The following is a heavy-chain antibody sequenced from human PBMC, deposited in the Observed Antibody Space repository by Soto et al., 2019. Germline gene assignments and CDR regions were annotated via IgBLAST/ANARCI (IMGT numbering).Heavy chain of an antibody. V-gene: IGHV5-51*01. CDR3: ARQGVRFLYDSSGYYHPPPPTYYYYGMDV. Sequence: EVQLVQSGAEVKKPGESLKISCKGSGYSFTSYWIGWVRQMPGKGLEWMGIIYPGDSDTRYSPSFQGQVTISADKSISTAYLQWSSLKASDTAMYYCARQGVRFLYDSSGYYHPPPPTYYYYGMDVWGQGTTVTVSS. CDR2: IYPGDSDT. CDR1: GYSFTSYW. J-gene: IGHJ6*02. D-gene: IGHD3-22*01.